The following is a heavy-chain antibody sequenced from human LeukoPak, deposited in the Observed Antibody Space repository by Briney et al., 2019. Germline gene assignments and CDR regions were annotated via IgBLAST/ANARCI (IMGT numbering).Heavy chain of an antibody. D-gene: IGHD3-22*01. Sequence: SETLSLTCAVYGGSFSGYYWSWIRQPPGKGLEWIGEINHSGSTNYNPSLKSRVTISVDTSKNQFSLKLSSVTAADTAVYYCASSNYYDSSGYPDYWGQGTLVTVSS. CDR3: ASSNYYDSSGYPDY. CDR2: INHSGST. V-gene: IGHV4-34*01. CDR1: GGSFSGYY. J-gene: IGHJ4*02.